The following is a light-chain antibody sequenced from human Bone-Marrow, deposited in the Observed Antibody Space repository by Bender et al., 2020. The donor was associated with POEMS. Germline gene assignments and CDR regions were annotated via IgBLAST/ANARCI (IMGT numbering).Light chain of an antibody. CDR3: QSYGGSPWV. J-gene: IGLJ3*02. CDR1: SGNIASNF. V-gene: IGLV6-57*01. Sequence: NFLLTQPHSVSESPGKTVTISCTRSSGNIASNFVQWYQQRPGSSPRTVIYEDKLRPPGVPDRFSGSIDSSSNSASLTISGLRTEDEADYYCQSYGGSPWVFGGGTKLTVL. CDR2: EDK.